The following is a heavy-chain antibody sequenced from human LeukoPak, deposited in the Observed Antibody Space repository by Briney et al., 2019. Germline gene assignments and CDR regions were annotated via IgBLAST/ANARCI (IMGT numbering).Heavy chain of an antibody. CDR3: AREDVAGGSGSNYYYYGMDV. V-gene: IGHV4-59*01. J-gene: IGHJ6*02. D-gene: IGHD3-10*01. Sequence: PSETLSLTCAVYGGSFSGYYWSWIRQPPGKGLEWIGYIYYSGSTNYNPSLKSRVTISVDTSKNQFSLKLSSVTAADTAVYYCAREDVAGGSGSNYYYYGMDVWGQGTTVTVSS. CDR1: GGSFSGYY. CDR2: IYYSGST.